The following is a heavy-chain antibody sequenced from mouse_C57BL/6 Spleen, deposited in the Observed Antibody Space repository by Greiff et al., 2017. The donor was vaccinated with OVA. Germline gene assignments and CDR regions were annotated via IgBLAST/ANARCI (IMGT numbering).Heavy chain of an antibody. V-gene: IGHV1-69*01. Sequence: VQLQQPGAELVMPGASVKLSCKASGYTFTSYWMHWVKQRPGQGLEWIGEIDPSDSYTNYNQKFKGKSTLTVDKSSSTAYMQLSSLTSEDSAVYYCARPGGNYENYFDYWGQGTTLTVSS. CDR2: IDPSDSYT. CDR1: GYTFTSYW. CDR3: ARPGGNYENYFDY. D-gene: IGHD2-1*01. J-gene: IGHJ2*01.